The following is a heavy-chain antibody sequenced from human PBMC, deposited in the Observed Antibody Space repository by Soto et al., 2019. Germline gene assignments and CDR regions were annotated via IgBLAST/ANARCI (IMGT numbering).Heavy chain of an antibody. V-gene: IGHV3-23*01. Sequence: PGGSLRLSCAASGFTFGTYAMSWVRQAPGKGLEWVSSISGSGGSTNYADSVKGRFTISRDSSKNTLYVQMNSLRDEDTAVYYCAAGSSWSTGFDYWGPGTLVTVSS. D-gene: IGHD6-13*01. CDR1: GFTFGTYA. CDR3: AAGSSWSTGFDY. CDR2: ISGSGGST. J-gene: IGHJ4*02.